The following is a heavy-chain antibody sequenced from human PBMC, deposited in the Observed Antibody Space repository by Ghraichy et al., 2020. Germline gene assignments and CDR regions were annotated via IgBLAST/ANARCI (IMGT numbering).Heavy chain of an antibody. CDR1: GGSVSSGSYY. Sequence: SETLSLTCTVSGGSVSSGSYYWSWIRQPPGKGLEWIGYIYYSGSTDYNPSLKSRVTISVDTSKNQFSLKLSFVTAADTAVYYCARGFGSSSRGYYYYCMDVSDQGTTLTLSS. J-gene: IGHJ6*02. CDR2: IYYSGST. V-gene: IGHV4-61*01. CDR3: ARGFGSSSRGYYYYCMDV. D-gene: IGHD6-13*01.